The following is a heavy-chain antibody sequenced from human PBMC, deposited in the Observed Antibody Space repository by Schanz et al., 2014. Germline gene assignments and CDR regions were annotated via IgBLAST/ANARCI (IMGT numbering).Heavy chain of an antibody. J-gene: IGHJ4*02. CDR2: INGYNGHT. D-gene: IGHD1-26*01. V-gene: IGHV1-18*01. CDR3: ARDNGRIPAANAYDY. CDR1: GYTFSSYG. Sequence: QVQLVQSGAEVKKPGASVKVSCKASGYTFSSYGITWVRQAPGQGLEWMGWINGYNGHTLYAQKFQGRVTMTTDTATSTSYMELTSQRCSDTAAYFAARDNGRIPAANAYDYGGLGIRV.